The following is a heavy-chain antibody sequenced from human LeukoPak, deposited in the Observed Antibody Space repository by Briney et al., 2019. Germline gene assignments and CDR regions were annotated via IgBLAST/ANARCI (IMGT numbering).Heavy chain of an antibody. CDR1: GGAFSSYA. Sequence: SVKVSCKASGGAFSSYAISWVRQAPGQGLEWMGGIIPIFGTANYAQKFQGRVTITADESTSTAYMELSSLRSEDTAVYYCARGMVEMATIIFDYWGQGTLVTVSS. J-gene: IGHJ4*02. CDR2: IIPIFGTA. V-gene: IGHV1-69*13. D-gene: IGHD5-24*01. CDR3: ARGMVEMATIIFDY.